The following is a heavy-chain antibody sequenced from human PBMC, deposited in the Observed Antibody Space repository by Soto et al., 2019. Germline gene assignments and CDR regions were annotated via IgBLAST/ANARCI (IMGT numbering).Heavy chain of an antibody. CDR2: ISESSTYT. J-gene: IGHJ4*02. CDR1: GFTFSDYY. Sequence: QVQLVESGGGLVKPGGSMRLSCEASGFTFSDYYMSWIRQAPGKGLEWISYISESSTYTNYADSVQGRVTISIDNAKNSLYRQMISLRAEDTAVYYCSIECSGGRGYVQLDYWGQGTLVTVSS. CDR3: SIECSGGRGYVQLDY. V-gene: IGHV3-11*05. D-gene: IGHD2-15*01.